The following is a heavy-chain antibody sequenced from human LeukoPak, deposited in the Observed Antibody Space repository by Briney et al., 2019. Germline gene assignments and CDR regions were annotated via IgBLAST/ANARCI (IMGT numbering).Heavy chain of an antibody. CDR2: IIPIFGTA. CDR3: ARDAVVVPAAGRGSYYYYMDV. V-gene: IGHV1-69*05. D-gene: IGHD2-2*01. J-gene: IGHJ6*03. CDR1: GGTFSSYA. Sequence: SVKVSCKASGGTFSSYAISWVRQAPGQGLEWMGGIIPIFGTANYAQKFQGRVTITTDESTSTAYMEPSSLRSEDTAVYYCARDAVVVPAAGRGSYYYYMDVWGKGTTVTVSS.